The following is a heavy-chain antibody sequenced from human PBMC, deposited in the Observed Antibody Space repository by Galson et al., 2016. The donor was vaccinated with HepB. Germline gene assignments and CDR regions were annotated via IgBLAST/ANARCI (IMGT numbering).Heavy chain of an antibody. V-gene: IGHV1-18*01. Sequence: SVKVSCKASGYTFTTYGITWVRQAPGQGLEWIGRISAYNGNTNYAQKLQGRVTMTTDTSTSTAYMELRSLRSDDTAVYFCARADYYVSSGYFGAFDIGGQGTMVAV. CDR3: ARADYYVSSGYFGAFDI. J-gene: IGHJ3*02. CDR1: GYTFTTYG. CDR2: ISAYNGNT. D-gene: IGHD3-22*01.